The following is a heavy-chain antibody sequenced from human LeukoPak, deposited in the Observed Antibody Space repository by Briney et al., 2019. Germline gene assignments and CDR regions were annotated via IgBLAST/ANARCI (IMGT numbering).Heavy chain of an antibody. D-gene: IGHD4-11*01. V-gene: IGHV4-31*03. CDR2: IYYSGST. CDR3: ARLSYSNYYWFDP. J-gene: IGHJ5*02. CDR1: GGSINSGGYF. Sequence: MPSETLSLTCSVSGGSINSGGYFWNWVRQQPGKGLEWIGYIYYSGSTYYNPSLKSRVNISVDTSKNQFSLKLSSVTAADTAVYYCARLSYSNYYWFDPWGQGTLVTVSS.